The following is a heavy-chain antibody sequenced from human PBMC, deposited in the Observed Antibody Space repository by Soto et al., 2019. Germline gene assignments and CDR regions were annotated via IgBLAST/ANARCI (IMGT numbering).Heavy chain of an antibody. V-gene: IGHV1-3*01. J-gene: IGHJ4*02. CDR3: ARGATSGWPFDS. CDR1: GYTFTTYA. CDR2: INAGNGDT. Sequence: QVQLVQSGTEAQKPGASVKVSCKASGYTFTTYAMHWVRQAPGQRLERMGWINAGNGDTKYSQKFQGRVIITRDTSANTAYMELSSLTSEDTAVYYCARGATSGWPFDSWGQGTLVTVSS. D-gene: IGHD6-19*01.